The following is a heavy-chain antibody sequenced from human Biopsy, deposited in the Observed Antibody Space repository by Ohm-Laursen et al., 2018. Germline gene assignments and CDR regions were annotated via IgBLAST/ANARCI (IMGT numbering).Heavy chain of an antibody. CDR1: GYTFTSYD. J-gene: IGHJ6*02. Sequence: SVKVSCNTSGYTFTSYDINWVRQATGQGLEWMGWMNPNSGNTDYAQKFQGRVTMTRNTSISTAYMELNSLRSEDTAVYYCARGSFWFGGNYYYYGMDVWGQGTTVTVSS. CDR2: MNPNSGNT. CDR3: ARGSFWFGGNYYYYGMDV. V-gene: IGHV1-8*01. D-gene: IGHD3-10*01.